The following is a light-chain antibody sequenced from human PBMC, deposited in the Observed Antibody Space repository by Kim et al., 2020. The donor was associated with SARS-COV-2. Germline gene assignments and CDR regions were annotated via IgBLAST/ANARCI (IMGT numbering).Light chain of an antibody. CDR3: QQYNNWPPIT. CDR1: QSVSSN. Sequence: VAPGARATLSCRASQSVSSNLAWYQQKPGQAPRLLIYGASTRATGIPARFSGSGSGTEFTLTISSLQSEDFAVYYCQQYNNWPPITFGQGTRLEIK. CDR2: GAS. J-gene: IGKJ5*01. V-gene: IGKV3-15*01.